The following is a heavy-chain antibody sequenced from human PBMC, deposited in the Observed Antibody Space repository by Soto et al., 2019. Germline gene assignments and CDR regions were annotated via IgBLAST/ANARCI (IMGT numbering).Heavy chain of an antibody. D-gene: IGHD3-22*01. CDR3: AGPDDSSGYYEGVYYGGMDV. CDR2: IYYSGST. Sequence: SETLSLTCTVSGGSISSSSYYWGWIRQPPGKGLEWIGSIYYSGSTYYNPSLKSRVTISVDTSKNQFSLKLSSVTTADTAVYYCAGPDDSSGYYEGVYYGGMDVWGQGTTVTVSS. V-gene: IGHV4-39*01. CDR1: GGSISSSSYY. J-gene: IGHJ6*02.